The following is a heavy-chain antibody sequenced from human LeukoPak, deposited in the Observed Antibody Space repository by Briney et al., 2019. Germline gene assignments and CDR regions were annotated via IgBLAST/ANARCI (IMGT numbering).Heavy chain of an antibody. V-gene: IGHV3-43*02. D-gene: IGHD3-22*01. Sequence: GGSLRLSCAASGFTFDDYAMHWVRQAPGKGLEWVSIISGDGGSTYYADSVKGRFTISRDNSKNSLYLQMNSLRTEDTALYYCVRRYYYDSSAAFDIWGQGTMVTVSS. CDR3: VRRYYYDSSAAFDI. CDR2: ISGDGGST. J-gene: IGHJ3*02. CDR1: GFTFDDYA.